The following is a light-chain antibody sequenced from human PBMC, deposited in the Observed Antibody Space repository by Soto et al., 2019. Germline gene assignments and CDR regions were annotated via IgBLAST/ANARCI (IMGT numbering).Light chain of an antibody. CDR3: QHYNSYSEA. CDR1: QGISSW. J-gene: IGKJ1*01. V-gene: IGKV1-5*03. Sequence: DIQMTQSPSSVSASVGASVTITCRASQGISSWLAWYQQKPGKAPKLLIYKASTLKSGVPSRFSGSGSGTEFTLTISSLQPDDFATYYCQHYNSYSEAFGQGTKVDI. CDR2: KAS.